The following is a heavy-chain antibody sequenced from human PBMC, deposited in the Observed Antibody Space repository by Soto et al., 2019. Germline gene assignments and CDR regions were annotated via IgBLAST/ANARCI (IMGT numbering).Heavy chain of an antibody. J-gene: IGHJ4*02. CDR2: IHYSGST. CDR3: ARGSGRFDY. CDR1: GGYVSSGGYY. V-gene: IGHV4-61*08. Sequence: SETLSLTCTVSGGYVSSGGYYWSWIRQPPGKGLEWIGYIHYSGSTNYNPSLKSRVTLSVDTSENQFFLNLISVTAADTAVYYCARGSGRFDYWGQGTLVTVSS.